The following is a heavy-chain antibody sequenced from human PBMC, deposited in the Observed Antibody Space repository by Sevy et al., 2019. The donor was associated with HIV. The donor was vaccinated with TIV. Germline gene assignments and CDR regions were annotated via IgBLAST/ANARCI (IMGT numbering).Heavy chain of an antibody. V-gene: IGHV3-48*02. D-gene: IGHD3-22*01. Sequence: GGSLRLSCAASGFTFSSYSMNWVRQAPGKGLEWVSYISSSNTTIYYADSVKGRFTISRDNAKNSLYLQMNSLRDEDTAVYYCAREAMIVVMGYYYGMDVWGQGTTVTVSS. J-gene: IGHJ6*02. CDR1: GFTFSSYS. CDR2: ISSSNTTI. CDR3: AREAMIVVMGYYYGMDV.